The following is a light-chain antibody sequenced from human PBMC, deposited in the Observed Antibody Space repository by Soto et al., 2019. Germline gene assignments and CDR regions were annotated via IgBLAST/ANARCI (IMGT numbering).Light chain of an antibody. J-gene: IGKJ1*01. CDR2: AAS. V-gene: IGKV1-39*01. CDR1: QSITTY. Sequence: DTQMTQSPSSLSASVGDRVTITCRASQSITTYLNWYQQKPGNAPNLLIYAASNLQSGVPSRFSGSGCGTDFTLTINSLQPEDFATYYCQQTKTAPWTFGRGTKVENK. CDR3: QQTKTAPWT.